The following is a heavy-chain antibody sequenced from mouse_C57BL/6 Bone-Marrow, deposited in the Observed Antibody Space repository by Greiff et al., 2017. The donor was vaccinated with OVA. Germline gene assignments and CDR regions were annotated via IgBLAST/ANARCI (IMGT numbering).Heavy chain of an antibody. CDR2: IRNKANNHAT. Sequence: EVKLVESGGGLVQPGGSMKLSCAASGFTFSDAWMDWVRQSPEKGLEWVAEIRNKANNHATYYAESVKGRFTISRDDSKSSVYLQMNSLRAEDTGMYDCTRLSNYEDYAMDYWGQGTSVTVSS. J-gene: IGHJ4*01. CDR3: TRLSNYEDYAMDY. D-gene: IGHD2-5*01. CDR1: GFTFSDAW. V-gene: IGHV6-6*01.